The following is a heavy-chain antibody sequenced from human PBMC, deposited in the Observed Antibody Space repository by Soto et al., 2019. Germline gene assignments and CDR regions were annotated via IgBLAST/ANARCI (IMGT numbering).Heavy chain of an antibody. CDR1: GDSVSSNSAA. Sequence: SQTLSLTCAISGDSVSSNSAAWNWIRQSPSRGLEWLGRTYYRSKWYNDYAVSVKSRITINPDTSKNQFSLQLNSVTPEDTAVYYRARETNRYCSGGSCQYYYYGMDVWGQGTTVTVSS. D-gene: IGHD2-15*01. CDR2: TYYRSKWYN. J-gene: IGHJ6*02. V-gene: IGHV6-1*01. CDR3: ARETNRYCSGGSCQYYYYGMDV.